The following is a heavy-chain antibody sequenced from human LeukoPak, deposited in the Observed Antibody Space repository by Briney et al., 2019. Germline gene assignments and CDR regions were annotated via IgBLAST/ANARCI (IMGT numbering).Heavy chain of an antibody. D-gene: IGHD3-22*01. V-gene: IGHV4-28*03. CDR3: ARDSELPDYDDAFDI. J-gene: IGHJ3*02. CDR1: GYSISSGNY. CDR2: IYYSGSI. Sequence: SETLSLTCAVSGYSISSGNYWAWIRQPPGKGLEWIGHIYYSGSIYHNPSLKSRVTMSVDTSKNQFSLKLSSVTAADTAVYYCARDSELPDYDDAFDIWGQGTMVTVSS.